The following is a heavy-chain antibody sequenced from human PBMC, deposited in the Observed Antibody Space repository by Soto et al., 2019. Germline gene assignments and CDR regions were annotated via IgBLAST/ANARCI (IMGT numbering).Heavy chain of an antibody. Sequence: GCLRLSCAASRFTFSSYSMNWVRQAPGKGLEWVSSISSSSSYIYYADSVKGRFTISRDNAKNSLYLQMNSLRAEDTAVYYCARDHTPMVLGYWGQGTLVTVSS. CDR3: ARDHTPMVLGY. CDR2: ISSSSSYI. V-gene: IGHV3-21*01. J-gene: IGHJ4*02. CDR1: RFTFSSYS. D-gene: IGHD3-10*01.